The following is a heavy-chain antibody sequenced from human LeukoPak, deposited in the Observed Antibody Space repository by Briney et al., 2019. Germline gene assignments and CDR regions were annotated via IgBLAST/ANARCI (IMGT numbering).Heavy chain of an antibody. CDR2: IYYSGST. J-gene: IGHJ4*02. CDR1: SGSISSSSYY. V-gene: IGHV4-39*07. Sequence: PSETLSLTCTVSSGSISSSSYYWGWIRQPPGKGLEWIGSIYYSGSTYYNPSLRGRVTISVDTSKNQFSLKLSSVTAADTAVYYCARLSSGWYPAVDYWGQGTLVTVSS. CDR3: ARLSSGWYPAVDY. D-gene: IGHD6-19*01.